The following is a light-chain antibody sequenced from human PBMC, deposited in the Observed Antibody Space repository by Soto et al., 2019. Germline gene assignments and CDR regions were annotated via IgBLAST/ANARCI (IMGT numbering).Light chain of an antibody. V-gene: IGLV2-14*01. J-gene: IGLJ2*01. CDR3: SSYTPSSTHVV. CDR2: DVS. Sequence: QSALTQPASVSGSPGQSITISCTGTSTDVGGYNYVSWYQQHPGKAPKLMIYDVSNRPSGVSNRFSGSKSGNTASLTISGLQAEDEADYYCSSYTPSSTHVVFGGGTKVTVL. CDR1: STDVGGYNY.